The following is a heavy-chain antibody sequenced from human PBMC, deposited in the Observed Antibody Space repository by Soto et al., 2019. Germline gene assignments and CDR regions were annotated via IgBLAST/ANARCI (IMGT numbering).Heavy chain of an antibody. V-gene: IGHV1-69*06. J-gene: IGHJ4*02. CDR2: INPIFGTP. Sequence: SVKVSCKASGGTFSSYAISWVRQAPGQGLEWMGGINPIFGTPHYAQKYQGRVTITADTFTNTAYMELTRLTSDDTAVYFCAREGRRFDWWGQGTMVTVSS. CDR1: GGTFSSYA. CDR3: AREGRRFDW.